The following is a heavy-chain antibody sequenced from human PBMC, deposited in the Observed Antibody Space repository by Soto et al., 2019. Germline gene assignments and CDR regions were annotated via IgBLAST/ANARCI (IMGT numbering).Heavy chain of an antibody. CDR2: VHDTGNT. V-gene: IGHV4-59*01. Sequence: SETLSLACTVSGGCIRNYFWTWIRQPPGKGLEWIGYVHDTGNTNYNPSLKSRVTISVDTSKNLFSLNLTSVTAADTAVYYCASAPIARPEWPKYDYYGLDVWGQGTTVTVSS. CDR1: GGCIRNYF. CDR3: ASAPIARPEWPKYDYYGLDV. D-gene: IGHD3-3*01. J-gene: IGHJ6*02.